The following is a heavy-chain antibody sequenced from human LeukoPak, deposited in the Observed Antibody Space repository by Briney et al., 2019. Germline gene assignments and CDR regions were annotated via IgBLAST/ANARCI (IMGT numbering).Heavy chain of an antibody. V-gene: IGHV3-23*01. CDR2: ITGSDDKT. J-gene: IGHJ4*02. CDR3: AKGPQLGSAYHPDY. Sequence: GGSLRLSCAASGFTFSSAAMTWVRQAPGKGLEWVSIITGSDDKTYYADSVKGRFTISRDYSKNALHLQMSSLRVEDTAIYYCAKGPQLGSAYHPDYWGQGTLVTVSS. D-gene: IGHD3-16*01. CDR1: GFTFSSAA.